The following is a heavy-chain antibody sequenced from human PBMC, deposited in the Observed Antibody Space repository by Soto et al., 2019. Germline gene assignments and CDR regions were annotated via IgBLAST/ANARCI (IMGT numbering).Heavy chain of an antibody. CDR3: AKATATSGGAFEI. Sequence: GGSLRLSCVTSGFSFSPYAMSWVRQAPGKGLEWVSTILVGGSTHYEDSVKGRFTISRDTSKNTVYLQMNRLTGGDTAVYYCAKATATSGGAFEIYGQGTMVTVSS. D-gene: IGHD1-1*01. V-gene: IGHV3-23*01. J-gene: IGHJ3*02. CDR1: GFSFSPYA. CDR2: ILVGGST.